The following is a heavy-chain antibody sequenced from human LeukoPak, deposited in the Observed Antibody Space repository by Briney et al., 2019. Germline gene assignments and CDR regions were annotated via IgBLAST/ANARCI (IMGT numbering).Heavy chain of an antibody. D-gene: IGHD3-9*01. CDR3: ARVRYLGYFDWLSRGAFDI. CDR2: INHSGST. V-gene: IGHV4-34*01. CDR1: GGSFSGYY. Sequence: SETLSLTCAVYGGSFSGYYWSWIRQPPGKGLEWIGEINHSGSTNYNPSLKSRVAISVDTSKNQFSLKLSSVTAADTAVYYCARVRYLGYFDWLSRGAFDIWGQGTMVTVSS. J-gene: IGHJ3*02.